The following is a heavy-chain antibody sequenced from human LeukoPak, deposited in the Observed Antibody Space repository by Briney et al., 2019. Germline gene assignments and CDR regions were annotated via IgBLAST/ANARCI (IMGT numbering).Heavy chain of an antibody. Sequence: ASVKVSCKASGYTFTDYYMHWVRQAPGQGLEWMGWINPNSGGTNYAQKFQGRVTMTRDTSISTAYMELSRLRSDDTAVYYCARDQGSSSSWFDYWGQGTLVTVSS. V-gene: IGHV1-2*02. CDR3: ARDQGSSSSWFDY. CDR1: GYTFTDYY. CDR2: INPNSGGT. D-gene: IGHD6-13*01. J-gene: IGHJ4*02.